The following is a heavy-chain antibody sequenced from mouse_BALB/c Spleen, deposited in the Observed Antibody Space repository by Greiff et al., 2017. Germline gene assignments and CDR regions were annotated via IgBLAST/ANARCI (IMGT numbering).Heavy chain of an antibody. CDR2: ISNLAYSI. CDR1: GFTFSDYG. Sequence: EVKLMESGGGLVQPGGSRKLSCAASGFTFSDYGMAWVRQAPGKGPEWVAFISNLAYSIYYADTVTGRFTISRENAKNTLYLAMSSLRSEDTAMYYCARGRYGAYWGQGTLVTVSA. V-gene: IGHV5-15*02. CDR3: ARGRYGAY. J-gene: IGHJ3*01. D-gene: IGHD2-14*01.